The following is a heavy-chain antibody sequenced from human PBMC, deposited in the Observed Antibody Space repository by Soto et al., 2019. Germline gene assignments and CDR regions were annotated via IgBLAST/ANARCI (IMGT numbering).Heavy chain of an antibody. D-gene: IGHD3-3*01. CDR1: GFTFSSYG. CDR2: ISYDGSNK. J-gene: IGHJ3*02. Sequence: GGSLRLSCAASGFTFSSYGMHWVRQAPGKGLEWVAVISYDGSNKYYADSVKGRFTISRDNSKNTLYLQMNSLRAEDTAVYYCAKAPLFYDAFDIWGQGTMVTVSS. V-gene: IGHV3-30*18. CDR3: AKAPLFYDAFDI.